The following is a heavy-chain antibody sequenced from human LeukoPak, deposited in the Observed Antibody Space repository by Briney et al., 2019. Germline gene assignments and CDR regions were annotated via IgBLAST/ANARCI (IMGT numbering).Heavy chain of an antibody. CDR2: ISYDGSNK. V-gene: IGHV3-30*18. CDR1: GFTFSSYG. Sequence: GGSLRLSCAASGFTFSSYGMHWVRQAPGKGLEWVAVISYDGSNKYCADSVKGRFTISRDNSKNTLYLQMNSLRAEDTAVYYCAKDTWGYWGQGTLVTVSS. D-gene: IGHD3-16*01. J-gene: IGHJ4*02. CDR3: AKDTWGY.